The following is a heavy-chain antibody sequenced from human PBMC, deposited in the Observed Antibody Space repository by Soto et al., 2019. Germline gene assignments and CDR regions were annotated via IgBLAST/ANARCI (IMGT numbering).Heavy chain of an antibody. V-gene: IGHV3-74*01. CDR2: INSDGSST. CDR1: GFTFSSYW. D-gene: IGHD3-22*01. J-gene: IGHJ6*02. CDR3: ARVGYYDSSGYGQYYGMDV. Sequence: GGSLRLSCAASGFTFSSYWMHWVRQAPGKGLVWVSRINSDGSSTSYADSVKGRFTISRDNAKNTLYLQMNSLRAEDTAVYYCARVGYYDSSGYGQYYGMDVWGQGTTVTVSS.